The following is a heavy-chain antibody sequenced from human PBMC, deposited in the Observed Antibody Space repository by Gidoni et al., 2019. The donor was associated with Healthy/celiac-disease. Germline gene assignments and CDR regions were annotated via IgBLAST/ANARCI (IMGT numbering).Heavy chain of an antibody. CDR3: ASGDCSGGSCYYYYGMDV. D-gene: IGHD2-15*01. Sequence: QLQLQESGSGLVKPSQTLSLTCAVSGGSISSGGYSWSWIRQPPGKGLEWIGYIYHSGSTDYNPSLKSRVTRSVDSSKNQFSLKLSSVTAADTAVYYCASGDCSGGSCYYYYGMDVWGQGTTVTVSS. CDR1: GGSISSGGYS. J-gene: IGHJ6*02. CDR2: IYHSGST. V-gene: IGHV4-30-2*01.